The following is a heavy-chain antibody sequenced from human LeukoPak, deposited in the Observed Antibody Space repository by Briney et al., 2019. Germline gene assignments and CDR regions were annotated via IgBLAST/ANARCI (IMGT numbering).Heavy chain of an antibody. CDR1: GFTFSSYA. CDR3: AKPEAGSSGWRGPFDY. Sequence: GGSLRLSCAASGFTFSSYAMSWVRQAPGKGLEWVSTISGSGGSTYYADSVKGRFTISRDNSKNTLYLQMNSLRAEDTAVYYCAKPEAGSSGWRGPFDYWGQGTLVTVSS. D-gene: IGHD6-19*01. CDR2: ISGSGGST. J-gene: IGHJ4*02. V-gene: IGHV3-23*01.